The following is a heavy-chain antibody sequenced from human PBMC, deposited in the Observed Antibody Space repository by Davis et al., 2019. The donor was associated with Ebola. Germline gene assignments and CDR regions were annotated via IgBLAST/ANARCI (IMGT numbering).Heavy chain of an antibody. CDR3: ARDTVAGTLGY. D-gene: IGHD6-19*01. J-gene: IGHJ4*02. CDR1: RYTFPSYG. CDR2: ISPYNGDT. Sequence: ASVNVSRMASRYTFPSYGCSWARQAPGQGLEWMGWISPYNGDTNYAQKLQGRVTMTTDTSTSTAYMELRSLRSDDTAVYYCARDTVAGTLGYWGQGTLVTVSS. V-gene: IGHV1-18*01.